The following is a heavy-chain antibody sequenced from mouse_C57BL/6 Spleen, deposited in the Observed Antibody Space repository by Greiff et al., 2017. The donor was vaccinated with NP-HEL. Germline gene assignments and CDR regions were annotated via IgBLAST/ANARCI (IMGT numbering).Heavy chain of an antibody. CDR3: ARGDTVVAPTRYFDV. J-gene: IGHJ1*03. Sequence: QVQLQQSGAELARPGASVKLSCKASGYTFTSYGISWVKQRTGQGLEWIGEIYPRSGNTYYNEKFKGKATLTADKSSSTAYMELRSLTSEDSAVYFCARGDTVVAPTRYFDVWGTGTTVTVSS. V-gene: IGHV1-81*01. D-gene: IGHD1-1*01. CDR1: GYTFTSYG. CDR2: IYPRSGNT.